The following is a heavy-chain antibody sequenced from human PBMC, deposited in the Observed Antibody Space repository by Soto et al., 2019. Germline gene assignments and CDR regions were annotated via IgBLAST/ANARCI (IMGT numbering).Heavy chain of an antibody. CDR2: ISGSGGST. CDR1: GFTFSNYA. CDR3: AKDEKRIAVAGPFDY. Sequence: PGGSLRLSCAASGFTFSNYAMSWVRQAPGKGLEWVSAISGSGGSTYYADSVKGRFTISRDNSKNTLYLQMNSLRAEDTAVYYCAKDEKRIAVAGPFDYWGQGTLVTVSS. J-gene: IGHJ4*02. D-gene: IGHD6-19*01. V-gene: IGHV3-23*01.